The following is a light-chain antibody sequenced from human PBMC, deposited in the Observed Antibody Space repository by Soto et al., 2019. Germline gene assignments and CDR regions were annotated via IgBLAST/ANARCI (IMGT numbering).Light chain of an antibody. V-gene: IGKV1-33*01. CDR1: QDISNY. J-gene: IGKJ4*01. CDR2: AAS. CDR3: QQYDNHPLT. Sequence: DIQMTQSPSSLSASVGDRVTITCQASQDISNYLNWYQQKLGKAPKLLIYAASNLETGVPSRFSGSGSWTDFTSTISSLQPDDFTTYDCQQYDNHPLTFGGGTRVEIK.